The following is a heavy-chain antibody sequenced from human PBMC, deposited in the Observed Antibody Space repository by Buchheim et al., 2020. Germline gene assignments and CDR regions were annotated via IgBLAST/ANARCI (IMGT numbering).Heavy chain of an antibody. J-gene: IGHJ4*02. V-gene: IGHV1-69*01. Sequence: QVQLVQSGAEVKKPGSSVKVSCKTSGGTLMSYAINWIRQAPGQGLEWMGGIVFLFRTVNYAQKFQHRHTITADESTGLAYMELNSLTSEYTAVYYCGRDNYEVWTSSYYPPFDYWGQGTL. CDR1: GGTLMSYA. CDR3: GRDNYEVWTSSYYPPFDY. CDR2: IVFLFRTV. D-gene: IGHD3/OR15-3a*01.